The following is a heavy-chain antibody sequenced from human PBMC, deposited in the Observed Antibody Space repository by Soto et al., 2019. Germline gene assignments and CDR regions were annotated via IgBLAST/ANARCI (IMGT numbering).Heavy chain of an antibody. V-gene: IGHV1-69*13. J-gene: IGHJ4*02. CDR2: VIPRFGTT. Sequence: ASVKVSCKASGGTFSSYAISWVRQAPRQGLEWVGGVIPRFGTTNFAPTLQGRVTITADQSMNTVYMELSSLRSEDTALYYCARGRGLYNSGRSQLDSWGQGTLVTVSS. CDR1: GGTFSSYA. D-gene: IGHD1-1*01. CDR3: ARGRGLYNSGRSQLDS.